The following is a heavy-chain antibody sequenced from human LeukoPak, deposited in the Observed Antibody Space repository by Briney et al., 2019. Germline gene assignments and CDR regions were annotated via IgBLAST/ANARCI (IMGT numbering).Heavy chain of an antibody. CDR2: ISAYNGNT. J-gene: IGHJ4*02. Sequence: GASVKVSCKASGYTFTSYGISWVRQAPGQGLEWMGWISAYNGNTNYAQKLQGRVTMTTDTSTSTAYMELRSLRSDDTAVYYCARSPAYYYDSSGYYSQWWGQGTLVTVSP. CDR3: ARSPAYYYDSSGYYSQW. CDR1: GYTFTSYG. V-gene: IGHV1-18*01. D-gene: IGHD3-22*01.